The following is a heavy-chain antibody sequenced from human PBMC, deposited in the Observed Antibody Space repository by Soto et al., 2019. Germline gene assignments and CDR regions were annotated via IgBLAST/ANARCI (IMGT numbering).Heavy chain of an antibody. CDR3: ASVRCSGGSCYEYYYYMDV. D-gene: IGHD2-15*01. CDR1: GFTVSSNY. Sequence: EVQLVESGGGLVQPGGSLRLSCAASGFTVSSNYMSWVRQAPGKGLEWVSVIYSGGSTYYADSVKGRFTISRDNSKNTLYHKKNRLRAEDTVVYYCASVRCSGGSCYEYYYYMDVWGKGTTVTVSS. J-gene: IGHJ6*03. V-gene: IGHV3-66*01. CDR2: IYSGGST.